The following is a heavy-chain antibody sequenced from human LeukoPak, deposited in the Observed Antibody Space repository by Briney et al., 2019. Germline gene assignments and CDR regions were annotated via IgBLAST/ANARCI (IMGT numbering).Heavy chain of an antibody. D-gene: IGHD3-10*01. V-gene: IGHV3-21*01. J-gene: IGHJ4*02. CDR1: GFTFSSYS. CDR2: ISSSSSYI. Sequence: PGGSLRLSCAASGFTFSSYSMNWVRQAPGKGLEWVSSISSSSSYIYYADSVKGRFTISRDNAKNSLYLQMNSLRAEDTAVYYCARDHRYYGSGSYIPIGYWGQGTLVTVSS. CDR3: ARDHRYYGSGSYIPIGY.